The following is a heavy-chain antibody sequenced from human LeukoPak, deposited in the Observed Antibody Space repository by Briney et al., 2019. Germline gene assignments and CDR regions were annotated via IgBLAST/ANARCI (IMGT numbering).Heavy chain of an antibody. CDR2: ISWNSGSI. Sequence: GRSLRLSCAASGFTFDDYAMHWVRQAPGKGLEWVSGISWNSGSIGYADSVKGRFTISRDNAKNSLYLQMNSLRAEDTAVYYCARRRDYYSYWGQGTLVTVSS. V-gene: IGHV3-9*01. CDR1: GFTFDDYA. D-gene: IGHD3-10*01. J-gene: IGHJ4*02. CDR3: ARRRDYYSY.